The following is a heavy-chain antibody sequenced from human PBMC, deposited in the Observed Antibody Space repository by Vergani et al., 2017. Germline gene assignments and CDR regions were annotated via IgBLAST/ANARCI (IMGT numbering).Heavy chain of an antibody. CDR2: ISGSGGST. J-gene: IGHJ4*02. V-gene: IGHV3-23*01. CDR1: GFTFSSYA. D-gene: IGHD2/OR15-2a*01. Sequence: EVQLLESGGGLVQPGGSLRLSCAASGFTFSSYAMSWVRQAPGKGLEWVSAISGSGGSTYYADSVKGRFTISIDNSKNTLYLQMNSLRAGDTAVYYCAKRNSPWGWGYFFDYWGQGTLVTVSS. CDR3: AKRNSPWGWGYFFDY.